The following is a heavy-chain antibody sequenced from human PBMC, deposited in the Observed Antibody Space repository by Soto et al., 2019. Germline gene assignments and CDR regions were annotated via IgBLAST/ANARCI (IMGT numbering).Heavy chain of an antibody. CDR2: IYSSENT. D-gene: IGHD2-2*03. Sequence: QLQVQESGPGLVKPSETLSLTCTVSGGSVSSSSYSWGWIRQSPGKGLEWIGTIYSSENTYYNPSLQSRVTISVETSKNAFSLRLSSVTAADTAVYYCARLNGYCISTNCHGYYGMDVWGQGTTVTVSS. CDR3: ARLNGYCISTNCHGYYGMDV. J-gene: IGHJ6*02. V-gene: IGHV4-39*01. CDR1: GGSVSSSSYS.